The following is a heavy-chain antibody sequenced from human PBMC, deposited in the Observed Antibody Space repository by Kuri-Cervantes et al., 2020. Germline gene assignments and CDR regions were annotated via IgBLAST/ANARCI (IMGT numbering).Heavy chain of an antibody. D-gene: IGHD4-17*01. CDR1: GFTFSSYS. CDR2: ISSSSSYI. CDR3: ARDQTTVTTMASKSDAFDI. J-gene: IGHJ3*02. Sequence: GESLKISCAASGFTFSSYSMNWVRQAPGKGLEWVSSISSSSSYIYYADSVKDRFTISRDNAKNTLYLQMNSLRAEDTAVYYCARDQTTVTTMASKSDAFDIWGQGTMVTVSS. V-gene: IGHV3-21*01.